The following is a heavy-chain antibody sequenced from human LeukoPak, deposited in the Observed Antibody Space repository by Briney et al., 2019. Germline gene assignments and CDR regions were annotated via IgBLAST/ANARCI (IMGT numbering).Heavy chain of an antibody. D-gene: IGHD6-6*01. CDR2: YNHSGST. CDR3: ASIAARSTYYYYYYMDV. Sequence: SETLSLTCAVYGGSISGYYWSWIRQPPGKGLEWIGEYNHSGSTNYNPSLKSRVTISVDTSKNQFSLKLSSVTAADTAVYYCASIAARSTYYYYYYMDVWGKGTTVTVSS. CDR1: GGSISGYY. J-gene: IGHJ6*03. V-gene: IGHV4-34*01.